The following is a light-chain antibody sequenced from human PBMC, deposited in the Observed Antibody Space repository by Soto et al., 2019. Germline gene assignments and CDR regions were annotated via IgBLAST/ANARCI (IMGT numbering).Light chain of an antibody. J-gene: IGKJ2*01. CDR1: QSVSSN. V-gene: IGKV3-15*01. Sequence: EIVMTQSPATLSVSPGERATLSCRASQSVSSNLAWYQQKPGQAPRLLIYGASTRATGIPARVSGSRSGTEFTLTISSLQSEDFAVYYCQQYNNWPSLTCGQGTKLEIK. CDR3: QQYNNWPSLT. CDR2: GAS.